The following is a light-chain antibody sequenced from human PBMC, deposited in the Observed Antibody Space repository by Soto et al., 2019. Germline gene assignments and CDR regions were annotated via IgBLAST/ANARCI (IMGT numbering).Light chain of an antibody. CDR2: DAS. CDR1: QSVGDY. CDR3: QQREGWPRA. V-gene: IGKV3-11*01. J-gene: IGKJ4*01. Sequence: EIVLTQSPATLSLSPGETATLSGRASQSVGDYLGWYQQKPGQAPRLLIYDASQRATGVPARFSASGSGTDFTLTISSLEPEDFAIYYCQQREGWPRAFGGGTKVEFK.